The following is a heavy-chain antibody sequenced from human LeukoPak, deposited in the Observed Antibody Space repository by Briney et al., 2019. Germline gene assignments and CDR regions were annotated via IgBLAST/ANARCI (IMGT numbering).Heavy chain of an antibody. CDR2: IGIDSGNT. D-gene: IGHD5-24*01. Sequence: RLGGSLRLSCAASGFRFSDYSRNWVRQAPGRGLEWISYIGIDSGNTNYADSVKSRLAISGDNDKNSLYIQMTSLRVEDTAVYYCARDYKYAFDNWGQGTLVTVSS. J-gene: IGHJ4*02. V-gene: IGHV3-48*04. CDR3: ARDYKYAFDN. CDR1: GFRFSDYS.